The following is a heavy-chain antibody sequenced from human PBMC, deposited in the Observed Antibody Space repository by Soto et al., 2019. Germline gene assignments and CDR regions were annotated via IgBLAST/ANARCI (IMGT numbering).Heavy chain of an antibody. D-gene: IGHD3-3*01. CDR2: IIPIFGTA. CDR3: AWYDFWSGYSLHNYYYGMDV. J-gene: IGHJ6*02. V-gene: IGHV1-69*01. Sequence: QVQLVQSGAEVKKPGSSVKVSCKASGGTFSSYAISWVRQAPGQGLEWMGGIIPIFGTANYAQKFQGRVTITADESTSTAYMELSSLRSEDTAVYYCAWYDFWSGYSLHNYYYGMDVWGQGTTVTVSS. CDR1: GGTFSSYA.